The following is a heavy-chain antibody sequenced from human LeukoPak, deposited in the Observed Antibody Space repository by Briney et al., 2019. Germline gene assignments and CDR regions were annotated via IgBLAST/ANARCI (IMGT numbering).Heavy chain of an antibody. CDR2: ISYDGSNK. CDR3: ARASTTPLHLQH. V-gene: IGHV3-30-3*01. CDR1: GFTFSSYA. J-gene: IGHJ1*01. Sequence: GGSLRLSCAASGFTFSSYAMHWVRQAPGKGLEWVAVISYDGSNKYYADSVKGRFTISRDNSKNMLYLQMNSLRAEDTAVYYCARASTTPLHLQHWGQGTLVTVSS. D-gene: IGHD2/OR15-2a*01.